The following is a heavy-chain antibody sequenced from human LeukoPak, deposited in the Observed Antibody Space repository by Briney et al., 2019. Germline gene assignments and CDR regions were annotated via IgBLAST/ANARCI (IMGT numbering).Heavy chain of an antibody. Sequence: GGSLRLSCAASGFTLICCGMHWVRQAPGKGLEWVAVISYDGSNKYYADSVKGRFTISRDNSKNTLYLQMNSLRAEDTAVYYCAKVPPVAGTEGDAFDIWGQGTMVTVSS. CDR3: AKVPPVAGTEGDAFDI. CDR1: GFTLICCG. V-gene: IGHV3-30*18. J-gene: IGHJ3*02. D-gene: IGHD6-19*01. CDR2: ISYDGSNK.